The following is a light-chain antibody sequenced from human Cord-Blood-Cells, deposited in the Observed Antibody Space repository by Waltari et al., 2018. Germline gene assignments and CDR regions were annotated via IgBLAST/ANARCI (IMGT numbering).Light chain of an antibody. CDR3: CSYAGSSTDV. CDR2: EGS. Sequence: QSALTQPASVSGSPGQSITISCTGISSDVGSYNLVSWYQQHPGKAPKLMMYEGSKRPSGVSNRFSGSKSGNTASLTISGLQAEDEADYYCCSYAGSSTDVFGTGTKVTVL. J-gene: IGLJ1*01. V-gene: IGLV2-23*01. CDR1: SSDVGSYNL.